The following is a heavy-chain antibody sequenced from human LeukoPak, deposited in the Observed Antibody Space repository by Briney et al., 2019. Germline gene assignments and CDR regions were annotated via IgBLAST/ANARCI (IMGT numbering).Heavy chain of an antibody. D-gene: IGHD6-13*01. CDR2: FYHSGST. CDR3: AREGAAAGKFDY. Sequence: SETLSLTCTVSGYSISSGYYWGWIRQPPGKGLEWVGSFYHSGSTYYNPSLKSRVTISVDTSKNQFSLKLSSVTAADTAVYYCAREGAAAGKFDYWGQGTLVTVSS. V-gene: IGHV4-38-2*02. J-gene: IGHJ4*02. CDR1: GYSISSGYY.